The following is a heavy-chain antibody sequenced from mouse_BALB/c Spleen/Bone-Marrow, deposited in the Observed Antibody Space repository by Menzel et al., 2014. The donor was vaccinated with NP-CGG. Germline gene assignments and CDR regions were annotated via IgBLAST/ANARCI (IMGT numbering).Heavy chain of an antibody. CDR2: IRNKAYGYTT. V-gene: IGHV7-3*02. Sequence: VQLKESGGGLVQPGGSLRLSCTTSGFTFTDYYMSWVRQPPGKALEWLAFIRNKAYGYTTEYSASVRGRFTISRDNSQSILYLQMNTLRAEDSATYYCARFPVDYWGQGTSVTVSS. J-gene: IGHJ4*01. CDR3: ARFPVDY. CDR1: GFTFTDYY.